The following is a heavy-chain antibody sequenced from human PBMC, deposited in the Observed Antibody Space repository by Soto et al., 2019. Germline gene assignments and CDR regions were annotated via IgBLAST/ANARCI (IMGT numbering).Heavy chain of an antibody. CDR3: AVSMDYYDSSGYYRYYFDY. J-gene: IGHJ4*02. V-gene: IGHV3-23*01. CDR2: ISGSGGST. Sequence: GSLRLSCAASGFTFSSYAMSWVRQAPGKGLEWVSAISGSGGSTYYADSVKGRFTISRDNSKNTLYLQMNSLRAEDTAVYYCAVSMDYYDSSGYYRYYFDYWGQGTLVTVSS. D-gene: IGHD3-22*01. CDR1: GFTFSSYA.